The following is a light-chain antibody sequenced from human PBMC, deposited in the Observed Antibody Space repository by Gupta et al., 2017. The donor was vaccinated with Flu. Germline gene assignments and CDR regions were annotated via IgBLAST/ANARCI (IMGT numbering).Light chain of an antibody. CDR1: SSNLGSRT. V-gene: IGLV1-44*01. CDR3: AAWDDSLNGFV. Sequence: SVVTQPPSSSGPPRPRVTIACSASSSNLGSRTVNWYQQLPGTAPKLLIYYNNKRPSGVPDRFSAAKSGTTASLPIIGLQHEDEAEYYCAAWDDSLNGFVFGTGTTLSVL. CDR2: YNN. J-gene: IGLJ1*01.